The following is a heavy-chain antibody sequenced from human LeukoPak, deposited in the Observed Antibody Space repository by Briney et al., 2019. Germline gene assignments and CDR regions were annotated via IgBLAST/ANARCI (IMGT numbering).Heavy chain of an antibody. Sequence: SETLSLTCTVSGGSISSYYWSWIRQPAGKGLEWIGRIYTSGSTNYNPSLKSRVTMSGDTPKNQFSLKLSSVTAADTAVYYCARGGAAGYGGLNWFDPWGQGTLVTVSS. J-gene: IGHJ5*02. V-gene: IGHV4-4*07. CDR2: IYTSGST. D-gene: IGHD4-23*01. CDR1: GGSISSYY. CDR3: ARGGAAGYGGLNWFDP.